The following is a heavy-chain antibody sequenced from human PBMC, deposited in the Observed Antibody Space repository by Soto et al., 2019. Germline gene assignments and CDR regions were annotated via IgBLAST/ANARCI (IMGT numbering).Heavy chain of an antibody. CDR2: IESGGSA. D-gene: IGHD2-15*01. V-gene: IGHV3-53*01. Sequence: GGSLRLSCNASGFTVSSSYMSWVRQAPGMGLEWVAVIESGGSAHYADSVKGRFTISRDNSKNMIYLQLHTLRAEDTAVYYCAKDLGPLRLLNYYFYGLDVWGQGTTVTVSS. CDR3: AKDLGPLRLLNYYFYGLDV. J-gene: IGHJ6*02. CDR1: GFTVSSSY.